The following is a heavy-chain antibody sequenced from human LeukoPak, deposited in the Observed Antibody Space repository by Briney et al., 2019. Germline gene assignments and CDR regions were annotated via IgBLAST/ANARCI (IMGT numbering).Heavy chain of an antibody. Sequence: GGSLRLSCAASGFTFSSYAMSWVRQAPGKGLEWVSAISGSGGSTYYADSVKGRFTISRDNSKNTLYLQMNSLRAEDTAVYYCARDCSSTSCFDYWGQGTLVTVSS. CDR2: ISGSGGST. CDR1: GFTFSSYA. V-gene: IGHV3-23*01. CDR3: ARDCSSTSCFDY. D-gene: IGHD2-2*01. J-gene: IGHJ4*02.